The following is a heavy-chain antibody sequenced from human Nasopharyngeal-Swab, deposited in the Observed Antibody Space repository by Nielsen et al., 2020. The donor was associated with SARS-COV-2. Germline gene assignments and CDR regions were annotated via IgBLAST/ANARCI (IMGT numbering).Heavy chain of an antibody. Sequence: GGSLRLSCAASGFTFSSYWMSWVRQAPGKGLEWVANIKQDGSEKYYVDSVKGRFTISRDNAKNSLYLQMNSLRAEDTAVYSCARVFGWELLRDGFDYWGQGTLVTVSS. CDR3: ARVFGWELLRDGFDY. CDR2: IKQDGSEK. CDR1: GFTFSSYW. V-gene: IGHV3-7*01. J-gene: IGHJ4*02. D-gene: IGHD1-26*01.